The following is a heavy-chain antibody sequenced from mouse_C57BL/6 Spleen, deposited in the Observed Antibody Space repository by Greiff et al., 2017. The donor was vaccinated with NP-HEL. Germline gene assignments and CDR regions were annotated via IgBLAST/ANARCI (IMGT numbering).Heavy chain of an antibody. V-gene: IGHV1-50*01. CDR2: IDPSDSYT. CDR1: GYTFTSYW. Sequence: QVHVKQPGAELVKPGASVKLSCKASGYTFTSYWMQWVKQRPGQGLEWIGEIDPSDSYTNYNQKFKGKATLTVDTSSSTAYMQLSSLTSEDSAVYYCARGGDYRHWGQGTLVTVSA. CDR3: ARGGDYRH. J-gene: IGHJ3*01. D-gene: IGHD2-14*01.